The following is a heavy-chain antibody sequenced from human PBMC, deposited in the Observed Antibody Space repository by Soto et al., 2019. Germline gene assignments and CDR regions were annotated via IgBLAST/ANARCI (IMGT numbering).Heavy chain of an antibody. V-gene: IGHV1-69*02. CDR3: ARLRDAFGI. Sequence: ASLKVSCKASGGTFSSYTISWVRQAPGQGLEGMGSIIPILGIANYAQKFQGRVTITADKSTSTAYMELSSLRSENTAVYYCARLRDAFGIWGQGTMVTVSS. CDR1: GGTFSSYT. J-gene: IGHJ3*02. CDR2: IIPILGIA.